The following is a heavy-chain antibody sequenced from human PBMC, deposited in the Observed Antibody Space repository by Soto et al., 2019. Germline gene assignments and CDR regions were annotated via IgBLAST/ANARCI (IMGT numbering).Heavy chain of an antibody. CDR2: IHYTGDS. CDR1: GASVSNYY. CDR3: ARWGHPAVKAYDI. D-gene: IGHD2-21*01. J-gene: IGHJ3*02. Sequence: QVQLQESGPGLMEPSETLSLTCTVSGASVSNYYWNWVRQPPGTGLEWIGYIHYTGDSKYNPSLKSRVTMSVDTSKNQFSLKMTSVTAADTAVYYCARWGHPAVKAYDIWGQGAMVTVSS. V-gene: IGHV4-59*02.